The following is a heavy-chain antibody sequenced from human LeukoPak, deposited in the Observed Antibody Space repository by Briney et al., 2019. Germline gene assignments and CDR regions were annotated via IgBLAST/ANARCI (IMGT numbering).Heavy chain of an antibody. CDR1: GFTFSSYG. Sequence: GGSLRLSCAASGFTFSSYGMHWVRQAPGKGLEWVAFIRYDGSNKYYADSVKGRFTISRDNSKNTLYLQMNSLRAEDTAVYYCAKDLDNYGSGSRFRSFDPWGQGTLVTVSS. J-gene: IGHJ5*02. CDR3: AKDLDNYGSGSRFRSFDP. V-gene: IGHV3-30*02. D-gene: IGHD3-10*01. CDR2: IRYDGSNK.